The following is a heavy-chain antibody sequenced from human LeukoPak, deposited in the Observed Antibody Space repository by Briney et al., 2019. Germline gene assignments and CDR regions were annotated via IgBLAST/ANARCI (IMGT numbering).Heavy chain of an antibody. Sequence: SETLSLTCTVSGDSISSYYWTWIRQPPGKGLEWIGYIFHSGATSYNPSLKSRVTISIDTSNNRFSLKLNSVTAADTAVYYCARHGAVAISYSFDIWGQGTMVTVSS. CDR2: IFHSGAT. CDR1: GDSISSYY. CDR3: ARHGAVAISYSFDI. J-gene: IGHJ3*02. V-gene: IGHV4-59*08. D-gene: IGHD3-3*01.